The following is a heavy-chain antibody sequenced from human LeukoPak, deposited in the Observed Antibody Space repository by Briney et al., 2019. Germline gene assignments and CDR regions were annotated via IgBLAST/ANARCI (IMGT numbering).Heavy chain of an antibody. V-gene: IGHV3-21*01. CDR3: ARVRDSSGYPAASSY. Sequence: PGGSLRLSCAASGFTFSSYSMNWVRQAPGKGLEWVSSISSSSSYIYYADSVKGRFTISRDNAKNSLCLQMNSLRAEDTAVYYCARVRDSSGYPAASSYWGQGTLVTVSS. CDR2: ISSSSSYI. J-gene: IGHJ4*02. D-gene: IGHD3-22*01. CDR1: GFTFSSYS.